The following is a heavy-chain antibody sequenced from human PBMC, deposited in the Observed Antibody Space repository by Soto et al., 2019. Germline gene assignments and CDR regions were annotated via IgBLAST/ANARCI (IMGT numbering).Heavy chain of an antibody. V-gene: IGHV4-61*01. Sequence: SETLSLTCTVSGGSVSSGSYYWSWIRQPPGKGLEWIGYIYYSGSTNYNPSLKSRVTISVDTSKNQFSPKLSSVTAADTAVYYCARVNYDYVWGSYRPDYYYYGMDVWGQGPTVTVSS. J-gene: IGHJ6*02. CDR2: IYYSGST. CDR3: ARVNYDYVWGSYRPDYYYYGMDV. CDR1: GGSVSSGSYY. D-gene: IGHD3-16*02.